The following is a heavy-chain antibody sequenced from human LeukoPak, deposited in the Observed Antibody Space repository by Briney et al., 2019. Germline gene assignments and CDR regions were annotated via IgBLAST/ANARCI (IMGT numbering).Heavy chain of an antibody. D-gene: IGHD4-23*01. CDR3: ARLTNSPDY. V-gene: IGHV4-34*01. CDR2: INHSGST. Sequence: PSETLSLTCAVYGGSFSGYYWSWIRQPPGRGLEWIGEINHSGSTNYNPSLKSRVTISVDTSKNQFSLKLSSVTAADTAVYYCARLTNSPDYWSQGTLVTVSS. J-gene: IGHJ4*02. CDR1: GGSFSGYY.